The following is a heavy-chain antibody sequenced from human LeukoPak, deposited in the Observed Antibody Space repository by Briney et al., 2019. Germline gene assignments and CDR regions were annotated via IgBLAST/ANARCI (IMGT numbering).Heavy chain of an antibody. D-gene: IGHD3-22*01. CDR3: ARVSYYNDPDGFDS. J-gene: IGHJ3*01. CDR2: ISYSGST. Sequence: SGTLSLTCTVSGGSISSYSWTWIRQPPGKGLEWIGYISYSGSTNYNPSLKSRVTISVDTSKNQFSLNLSSVTAADTAVYYCARVSYYNDPDGFDSWGQGTMVIVSS. CDR1: GGSISSYS. V-gene: IGHV4-59*01.